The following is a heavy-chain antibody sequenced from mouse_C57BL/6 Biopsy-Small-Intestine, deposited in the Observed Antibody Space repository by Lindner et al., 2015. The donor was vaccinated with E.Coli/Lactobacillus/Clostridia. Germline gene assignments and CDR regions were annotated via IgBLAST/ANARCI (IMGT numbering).Heavy chain of an antibody. V-gene: IGHV1-62-2*01. J-gene: IGHJ3*01. CDR2: FYTGSGSI. CDR1: GYTFTEYT. D-gene: IGHD2-5*01. Sequence: LQESGSVSWVKPGASVKLSCKASGYTFTEYTSTLGKGRGLDRVLSGFGWFYTGSGSIKYNEKFKDKATLTADKSSSTVYMELSRLTSEDSAVYFCARHEDSHSNYVFAYWGQGTLVTVSA. CDR3: ARHEDSHSNYVFAY.